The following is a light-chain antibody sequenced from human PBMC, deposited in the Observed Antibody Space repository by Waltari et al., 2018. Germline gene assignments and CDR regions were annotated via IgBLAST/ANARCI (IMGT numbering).Light chain of an antibody. CDR3: QHYVSLPVT. CDR1: QSVGRY. CDR2: DAS. J-gene: IGKJ1*01. V-gene: IGKV3-20*01. Sequence: EIVLTQSPGNLSLSPGERATLSCRASQSVGRYLAWDQQKPGQAPRLLIYDASSRATGIPDRFSGGGSGTDFSLTISRLEPEDFAAYHCQHYVSLPVTFGQGTKVEIK.